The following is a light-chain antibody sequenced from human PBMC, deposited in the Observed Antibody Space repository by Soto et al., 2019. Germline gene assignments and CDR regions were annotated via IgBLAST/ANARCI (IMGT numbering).Light chain of an antibody. V-gene: IGLV2-8*01. CDR1: SSDVGGYNY. CDR2: EVS. CDR3: SSYAGNKNV. Sequence: QSALTQPRSASGSPGHSVTISCTGTSSDVGGYNYVSWYQQHPGKAPKLMIYEVSKRPSGVPDRFSGSKSGNTASLTVSGLQAEDEADYYCSSYAGNKNVFGTGTKVTVL. J-gene: IGLJ1*01.